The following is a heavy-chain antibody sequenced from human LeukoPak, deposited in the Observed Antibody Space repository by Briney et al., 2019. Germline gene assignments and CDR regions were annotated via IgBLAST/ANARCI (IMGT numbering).Heavy chain of an antibody. D-gene: IGHD6-19*01. J-gene: IGHJ3*02. CDR1: GFAFSDYY. CDR3: ARDRSSGWPGSFDI. CDR2: ISSSSSTI. V-gene: IGHV3-11*01. Sequence: PGGSLRLSCAASGFAFSDYYMNWIRQAPGEGLEWLSYISSSSSTIYYADSVKGRFTISRDNAKNSLYLQMDSLRAEDTAIYYCARDRSSGWPGSFDIWGQGTMVTVSS.